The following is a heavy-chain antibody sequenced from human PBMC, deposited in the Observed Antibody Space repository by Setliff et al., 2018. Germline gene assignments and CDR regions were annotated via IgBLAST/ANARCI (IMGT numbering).Heavy chain of an antibody. CDR3: LWMGYRNAFA. D-gene: IGHD3-16*01. J-gene: IGHJ5*02. Sequence: GGSLRLSCAASGFTFSAHYMDCLRQAPGKGLEWVGRIRNKDNSYTTEYAASVKGRFTISRDDSKDSLYLQMHGLKTEDRAVYYCLWMGYRNAFAWGQGTLVTVSS. V-gene: IGHV3-72*01. CDR2: IRNKDNSYTT. CDR1: GFTFSAHY.